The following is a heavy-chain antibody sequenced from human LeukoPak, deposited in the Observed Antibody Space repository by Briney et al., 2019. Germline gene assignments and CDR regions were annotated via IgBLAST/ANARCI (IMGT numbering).Heavy chain of an antibody. Sequence: ASVKVSCKASGGTFSSYAISWVRQAPGQGLEWMGGIIPILGTANYAQKFQGRVTVTTDESTSTAYMELSSLRSEDTAVYYCSGGGAVGGGGFDYWGQGTLVTVSS. V-gene: IGHV1-69*05. CDR1: GGTFSSYA. CDR2: IIPILGTA. D-gene: IGHD3-16*01. CDR3: SGGGAVGGGGFDY. J-gene: IGHJ4*02.